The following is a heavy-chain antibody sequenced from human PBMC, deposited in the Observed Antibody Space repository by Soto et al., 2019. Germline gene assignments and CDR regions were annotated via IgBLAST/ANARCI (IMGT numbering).Heavy chain of an antibody. CDR1: GFTFSSYG. V-gene: IGHV3-33*01. D-gene: IGHD2-2*01. CDR2: IWYDGSNK. CDR3: ARDDFSSTTCYGIDY. Sequence: QVQLVESGGGVVQPGRSLRLSCAASGFTFSSYGMHWVRQAPGKGLEWVAVIWYDGSNKYYADSVKGRFTISRDNSKNTLYLQMNSLRAEDTAVYYCARDDFSSTTCYGIDYWGQGALVTVSS. J-gene: IGHJ4*02.